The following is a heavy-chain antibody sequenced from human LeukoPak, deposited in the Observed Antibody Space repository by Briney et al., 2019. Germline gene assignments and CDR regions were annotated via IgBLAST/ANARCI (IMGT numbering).Heavy chain of an antibody. CDR2: ISYAGSNK. D-gene: IGHD1-26*01. Sequence: GGSLRLSCAASGFTFSNYGMHWVRQAPGKGLEWVAVISYAGSNKYYAESVKGRFTISRDNSKNTVYLQMNSLRAEDTAVYYCAKELGDPDYWGQGTLVTVSS. J-gene: IGHJ4*02. V-gene: IGHV3-30*18. CDR1: GFTFSNYG. CDR3: AKELGDPDY.